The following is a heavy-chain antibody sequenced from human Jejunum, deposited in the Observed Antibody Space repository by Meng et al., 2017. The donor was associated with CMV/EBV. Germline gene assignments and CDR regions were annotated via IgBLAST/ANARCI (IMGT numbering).Heavy chain of an antibody. D-gene: IGHD5-12*01. J-gene: IGHJ1*01. CDR3: ARAPSGLGFSEATS. Sequence: AASGFPFSHYWMHWVRQAPGKGLVWVSRINSDGSNTVYADSVKGRFTISRGDNTVYLQMDSLRVEDTGIYYCARAPSGLGFSEATSWGQGTLVTVSS. CDR2: INSDGSNT. V-gene: IGHV3-74*01. CDR1: GFPFSHYW.